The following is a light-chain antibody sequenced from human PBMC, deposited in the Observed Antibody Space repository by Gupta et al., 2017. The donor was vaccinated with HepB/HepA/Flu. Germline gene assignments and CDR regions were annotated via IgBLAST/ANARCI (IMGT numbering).Light chain of an antibody. CDR3: QQSYSTLRT. Sequence: ITQSPSSLSASVGDRVTITCRASQSISSYLNWYQQKPGKAPKLLIYAASRVKSGVPSRFSGSGSGTDFTLTISRLQPEDFATYYCQQSYSTLRTFGEGTKVEIK. V-gene: IGKV1-39*01. CDR2: AAS. J-gene: IGKJ1*01. CDR1: QSISSY.